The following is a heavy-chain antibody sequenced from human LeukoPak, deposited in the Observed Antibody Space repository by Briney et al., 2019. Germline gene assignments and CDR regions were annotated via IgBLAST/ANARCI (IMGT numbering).Heavy chain of an antibody. V-gene: IGHV3-9*01. J-gene: IGHJ6*02. D-gene: IGHD6-19*01. CDR2: VSWNSGSI. Sequence: GRSLRLSCAASGFTFDDYAMHWVRQAPGKGLEWVSGVSWNSGSIGYADSVKGRFTISRDNAKNSLYLQMNSLRAEDTALYYCAKDRADVAVAGIYYYYGMDVWGQGTTVTVSS. CDR3: AKDRADVAVAGIYYYYGMDV. CDR1: GFTFDDYA.